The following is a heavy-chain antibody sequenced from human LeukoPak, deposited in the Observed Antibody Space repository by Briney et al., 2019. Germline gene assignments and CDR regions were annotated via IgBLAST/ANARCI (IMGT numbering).Heavy chain of an antibody. V-gene: IGHV3-23*01. Sequence: GGSLRLSCAASGFTFSNYAMNWVRQAPGKGLEWVSLISIIGASTYYAESVKGRIIVSRDNSKNTLYLQMNSLRVDDTAVYYCARANWGSHFDYWGQGTLVTVSS. J-gene: IGHJ4*02. CDR3: ARANWGSHFDY. CDR2: ISIIGAST. CDR1: GFTFSNYA. D-gene: IGHD7-27*01.